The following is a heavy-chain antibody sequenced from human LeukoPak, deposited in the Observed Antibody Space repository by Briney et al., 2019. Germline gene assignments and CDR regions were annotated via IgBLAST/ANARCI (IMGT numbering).Heavy chain of an antibody. CDR1: GFTFSSYA. Sequence: RPGGSLRLSCAASGFTFSSYAMTWILQAPGKGLEWVSTVTGDGRSTYYSGSVKGRFTISRDNSKNTYSLQMNSLRAEDTAIYYCAKDFRGSQDFWAQGTLVTVSS. J-gene: IGHJ4*02. CDR2: VTGDGRST. CDR3: AKDFRGSQDF. V-gene: IGHV3-23*01. D-gene: IGHD1-26*01.